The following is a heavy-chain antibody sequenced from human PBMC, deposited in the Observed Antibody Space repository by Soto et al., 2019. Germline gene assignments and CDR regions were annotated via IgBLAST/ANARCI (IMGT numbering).Heavy chain of an antibody. J-gene: IGHJ4*02. CDR1: GFTFSDYY. CDR3: ARVYYDILTGSQPFDY. V-gene: IGHV3-11*05. CDR2: ISSSSSYT. D-gene: IGHD3-9*01. Sequence: QVQLVESGGGLVKPGGSLRLSCAASGFTFSDYYMSWIRQAPGKGLEWVSYISSSSSYTNYADSVKGRFTISRDNAKNSLYLQMNSLRAEDTAVYYCARVYYDILTGSQPFDYWGQGTLVTVSS.